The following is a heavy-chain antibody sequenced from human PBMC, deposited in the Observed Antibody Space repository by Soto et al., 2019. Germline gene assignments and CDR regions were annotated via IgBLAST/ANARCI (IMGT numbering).Heavy chain of an antibody. Sequence: GGSLRLSCAASGFTFSDYYMSWIRQAPGKGLEWVSYISSSGSTIYYADSVKGRFTISRDNAKNSLYLQMNSLRAEDTAVYYCARVNPHYSNYVGPKGYGMDVWGQGTTVTVSS. CDR1: GFTFSDYY. J-gene: IGHJ6*02. V-gene: IGHV3-11*01. CDR3: ARVNPHYSNYVGPKGYGMDV. D-gene: IGHD4-4*01. CDR2: ISSSGSTI.